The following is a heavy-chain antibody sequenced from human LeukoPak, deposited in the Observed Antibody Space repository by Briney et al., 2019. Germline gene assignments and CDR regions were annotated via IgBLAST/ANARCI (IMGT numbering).Heavy chain of an antibody. D-gene: IGHD2-2*01. CDR2: ISAYNGNT. J-gene: IGHJ4*02. CDR3: ARADYCSSTSCPPHYFDY. CDR1: GYTFTIYG. V-gene: IGHV1-18*01. Sequence: ASVTVSCTASGYTFTIYGISWVRQAPGQGLEWMGWISAYNGNTDYAQKLQGRVTMTTDTSTSKDYMELRSLRSDDTAVYYCARADYCSSTSCPPHYFDYWGQGTLVTVSS.